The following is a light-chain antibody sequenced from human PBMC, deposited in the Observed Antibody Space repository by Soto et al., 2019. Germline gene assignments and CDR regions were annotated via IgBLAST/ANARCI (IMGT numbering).Light chain of an antibody. CDR2: TAS. V-gene: IGKV1-5*03. J-gene: IGKJ3*01. Sequence: DIQMTQSPSTLSASIGDRVTITCRASQSISSWLAWYQHKPGKAPNLLLYTASNLESVVPSRFIGSGSGTEFSLTMSSLQPDDFATYYCQQYNSYPLTFGPGTKVDIK. CDR1: QSISSW. CDR3: QQYNSYPLT.